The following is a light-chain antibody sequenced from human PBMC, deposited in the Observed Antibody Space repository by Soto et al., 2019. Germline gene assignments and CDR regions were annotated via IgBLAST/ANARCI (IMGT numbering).Light chain of an antibody. CDR1: QSISSS. CDR2: SAS. CDR3: QQSDKTPRT. Sequence: DIQMTQSPSSLSASVGDRVTITCRASQSISSSLSWYQQKLGKAPKLLIYSASTLQSGVPSRFSGSASGTSFTLTISSLQPEDFATYYCQQSDKTPRTFGPGTKLEIK. J-gene: IGKJ1*01. V-gene: IGKV1-39*01.